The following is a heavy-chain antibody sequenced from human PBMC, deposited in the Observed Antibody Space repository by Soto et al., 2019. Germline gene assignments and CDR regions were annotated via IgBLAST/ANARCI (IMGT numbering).Heavy chain of an antibody. CDR3: ARAGMDYDSSGYYYGDWFDP. V-gene: IGHV4-61*05. D-gene: IGHD3-22*01. CDR1: GGFIVSSSYY. J-gene: IGHJ5*02. Sequence: SETLSLTCTVSGGFIVSSSYYWVWIRQPPGKGLEWIGYIYYSGSTNYNPSLKSRVTISVDTSKNQFSLKLSSVTAADTAVYYCARAGMDYDSSGYYYGDWFDPWGQGTLVTVSS. CDR2: IYYSGST.